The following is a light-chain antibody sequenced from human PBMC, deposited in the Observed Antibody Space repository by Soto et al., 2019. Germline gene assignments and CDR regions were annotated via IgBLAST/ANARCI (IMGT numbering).Light chain of an antibody. CDR3: QQLWTYPLT. CDR1: QDVSRS. Sequence: DTQLTQSPSFLSASVGDRVTITCRASQDVSRSVGWYQQKPGKAPKLLISAASTLHSGVPSRFSGSGSGTDFTLTISCLQPEDFATYYCQQLWTYPLTFGGGTKVEI. J-gene: IGKJ4*01. CDR2: AAS. V-gene: IGKV1-9*01.